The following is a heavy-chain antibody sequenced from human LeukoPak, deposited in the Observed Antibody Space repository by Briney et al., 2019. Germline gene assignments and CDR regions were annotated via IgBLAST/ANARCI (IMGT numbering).Heavy chain of an antibody. CDR3: ARDPYCSGGSCYQG. CDR2: ISSGGNT. V-gene: IGHV3-66*01. D-gene: IGHD2-15*01. CDR1: GFTFSSYW. Sequence: GGSLRLSCAASGFTFSSYWMHWVRQAPGKGLEWVSVISSGGNTYYADTVKGRFTISRDNSKNTLYLQMHSLRAEDTAVYYCARDPYCSGGSCYQGWGQGTLVTVSS. J-gene: IGHJ4*02.